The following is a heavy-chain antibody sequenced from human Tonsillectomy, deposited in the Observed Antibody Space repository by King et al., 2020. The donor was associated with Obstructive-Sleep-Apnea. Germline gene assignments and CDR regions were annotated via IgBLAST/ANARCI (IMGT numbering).Heavy chain of an antibody. CDR3: ARGRSSGWEPFDY. CDR1: VYNFSNYD. V-gene: IGHV1-8*02. D-gene: IGHD6-19*01. J-gene: IGHJ4*02. Sequence: QLVQSGAEVKKPGASVKVSCKASVYNFSNYDIKLVLHATGQRREYMGLVKPNSGATGYRQKFQGRVSMTRDTSLSTAYMELSSLRSEDTAVYYCARGRSSGWEPFDYWGQGTLVTVSS. CDR2: VKPNSGAT.